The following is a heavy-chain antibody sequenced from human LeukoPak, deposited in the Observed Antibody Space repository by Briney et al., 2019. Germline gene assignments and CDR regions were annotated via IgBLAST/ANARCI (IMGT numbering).Heavy chain of an antibody. Sequence: PGGSLRLSCAASGFTFSSYWMSWVRQAPGKGLEWVANIKQDGSEKYYVDSVKGRFTISRDNAKNSLYLRMNSLRAEDTAVYYCARHTSENAHAFDIWGQGTMVTVSS. CDR2: IKQDGSEK. V-gene: IGHV3-7*01. CDR1: GFTFSSYW. D-gene: IGHD1-1*01. CDR3: ARHTSENAHAFDI. J-gene: IGHJ3*02.